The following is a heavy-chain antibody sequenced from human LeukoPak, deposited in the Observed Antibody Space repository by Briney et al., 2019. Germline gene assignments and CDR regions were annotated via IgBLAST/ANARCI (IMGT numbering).Heavy chain of an antibody. CDR1: GYTFTSYD. CDR2: VNPNSGNT. CDR3: ARYPLGIYYMDV. V-gene: IGHV1-8*01. Sequence: ASVKVSCKASGYTFTSYDINWVRQATGQGLEWMGWVNPNSGNTGYAQKFQGRVTMTRNTSISTAYMELSSLRSEDTAVYYCARYPLGIYYMDVWGKGTTVTVSS. J-gene: IGHJ6*03. D-gene: IGHD1-14*01.